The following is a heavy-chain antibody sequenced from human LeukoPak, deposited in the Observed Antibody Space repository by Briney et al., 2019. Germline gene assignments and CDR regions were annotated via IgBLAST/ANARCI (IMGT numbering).Heavy chain of an antibody. CDR1: GFTFSSYG. Sequence: GGSLRLSCAASGFTFSSYGMHWVRQAPGKGLEWVAFIRYDGSNKYYTDSVKRRFTISRDNSKHTLYLQMNSLRAEDTAVYYCAKGRGWEASYYYYYMDVWGKGTTVTTSS. J-gene: IGHJ6*03. CDR3: AKGRGWEASYYYYYMDV. CDR2: IRYDGSNK. D-gene: IGHD1-26*01. V-gene: IGHV3-30*02.